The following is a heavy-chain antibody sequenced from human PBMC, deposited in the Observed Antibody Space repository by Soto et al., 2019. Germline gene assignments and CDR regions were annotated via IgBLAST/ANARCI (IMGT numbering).Heavy chain of an antibody. V-gene: IGHV4-4*02. D-gene: IGHD1-26*01. CDR2: IYHSGST. CDR1: GCSISSSNW. Sequence: QVQMQESGPGLVKPSGTLSLTCAVSGCSISSSNWWSWVRQPPGKGLEWIGEIYHSGSTNYNPSLTSRVTISVDKSKKQFSLKLSSVTAADTAVYYGATGGSYYGHDYWGQGTLVTVSS. J-gene: IGHJ4*02. CDR3: ATGGSYYGHDY.